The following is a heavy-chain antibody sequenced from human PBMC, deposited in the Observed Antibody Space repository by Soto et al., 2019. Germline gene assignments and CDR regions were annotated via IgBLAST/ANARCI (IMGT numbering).Heavy chain of an antibody. V-gene: IGHV1-2*02. CDR1: GYAFNEYY. Sequence: QVQLVQSGAEVKKPGASVKISCKTSGYAFNEYYIHWMRQVPGQGPEWMGWINPNSGGTKFAKKFQGVISMTSGSSTSTSFMELSSLRSDDTAVYYCARRLGGGGDYFYGMDAWGQGTAVIVSS. D-gene: IGHD3-10*01. J-gene: IGHJ6*02. CDR2: INPNSGGT. CDR3: ARRLGGGGDYFYGMDA.